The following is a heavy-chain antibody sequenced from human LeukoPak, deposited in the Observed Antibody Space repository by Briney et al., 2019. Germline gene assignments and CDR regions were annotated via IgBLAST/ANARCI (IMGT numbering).Heavy chain of an antibody. CDR1: GGSISSYY. V-gene: IGHV4-59*01. Sequence: SETLSLTCTVSGGSISSYYWSWIRQPPGKGREWIGYIYYSGSTNYNPSLKSRVTISVDTSKNQFSLKLSSVTAADTAVYYCARAEYSSSSYYFDYWGQGTLVTVSS. J-gene: IGHJ4*02. CDR3: ARAEYSSSSYYFDY. CDR2: IYYSGST. D-gene: IGHD6-6*01.